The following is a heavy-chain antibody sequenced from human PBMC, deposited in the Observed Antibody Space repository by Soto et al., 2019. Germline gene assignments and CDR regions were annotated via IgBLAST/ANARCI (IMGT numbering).Heavy chain of an antibody. Sequence: EEQLLKSGGGLVQPGGSLRLSCTASGFAFRNYAMSWVRQTPEKGLEWVSVVNSGSDKTYYADYVRGRFTISRDNSKNTLYLQMSRLRAEDTALYYCATAGAAHAFHIWGQGTMVTVSS. D-gene: IGHD3-10*01. CDR3: ATAGAAHAFHI. CDR2: VNSGSDKT. J-gene: IGHJ3*02. CDR1: GFAFRNYA. V-gene: IGHV3-23*01.